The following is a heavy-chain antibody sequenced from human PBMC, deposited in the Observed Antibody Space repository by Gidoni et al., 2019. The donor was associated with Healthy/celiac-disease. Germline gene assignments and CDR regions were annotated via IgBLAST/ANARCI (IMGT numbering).Heavy chain of an antibody. J-gene: IGHJ6*02. V-gene: IGHV1-18*04. Sequence: QVQLVQSGAEVKKPGASVKVSCKASGYTFTSYGLSWVRQAPGQGLEWMGWISAYNGNTNYAQKLQGRVTMTTDTSTSTAYMELRSLRSDDTAVYYCATSITIFGVVRGPYYGMDVWGQGTTVTVSS. CDR2: ISAYNGNT. CDR3: ATSITIFGVVRGPYYGMDV. D-gene: IGHD3-3*01. CDR1: GYTFTSYG.